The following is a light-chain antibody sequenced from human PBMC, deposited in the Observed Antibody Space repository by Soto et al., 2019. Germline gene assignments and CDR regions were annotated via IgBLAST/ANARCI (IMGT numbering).Light chain of an antibody. CDR3: QQRSSWPLT. V-gene: IGKV3-11*01. CDR1: QSVSSY. Sequence: EIVLTQSPATLSWSPGERATLSWGASQSVSSYLAWYQQKTGQAPRLLIYDASNRATGIPARFSGSGYGTDFNLTISSLETEDFAVYYCQQRSSWPLTFGGGTKVDIK. CDR2: DAS. J-gene: IGKJ4*01.